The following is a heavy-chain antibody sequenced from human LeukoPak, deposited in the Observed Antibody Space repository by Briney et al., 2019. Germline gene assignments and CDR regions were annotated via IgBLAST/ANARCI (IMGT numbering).Heavy chain of an antibody. CDR3: ARGFRNAYCSGGSCYRGSWFDP. CDR1: GGSFSGYY. D-gene: IGHD2-15*01. J-gene: IGHJ5*02. V-gene: IGHV4-34*01. Sequence: SETLALTCAVYGGSFSGYYWSWIRQPPGKGLEWIGEINHSGSTNYNPSLKSRVTISVDTSKNQFSLKLSSVTAADTAVYYCARGFRNAYCSGGSCYRGSWFDPWGQGTLVTVSS. CDR2: INHSGST.